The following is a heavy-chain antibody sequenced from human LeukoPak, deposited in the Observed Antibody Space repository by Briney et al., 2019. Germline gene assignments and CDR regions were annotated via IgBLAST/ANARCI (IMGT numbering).Heavy chain of an antibody. J-gene: IGHJ4*02. CDR3: ARGGLCIYYFDY. Sequence: SETLSLTCTVSGYSISSDYYWGWIRQPPGKGLEWIGSIDHSGSTYYNASLKSRVTISIDTSKNHFSLKLNSVTAADTAVFYCARGGLCIYYFDYWGQGTLVTVSS. CDR1: GYSISSDYY. D-gene: IGHD3-3*02. V-gene: IGHV4-38-2*02. CDR2: IDHSGST.